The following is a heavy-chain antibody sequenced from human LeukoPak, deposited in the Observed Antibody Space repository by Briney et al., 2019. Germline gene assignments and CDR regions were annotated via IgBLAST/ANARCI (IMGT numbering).Heavy chain of an antibody. D-gene: IGHD6-13*01. J-gene: IGHJ5*02. CDR1: GFTFSNYA. V-gene: IGHV3-21*01. CDR2: ISSSSSYI. Sequence: GGSLRLSCATSGFTFSNYAMSWVRQAPGKGLEWVSSISSSSSYIYYADSVKGRFTISRDNAKNSLYLQMNSLRAEDTAVYYCARGEGSYSSSPWGQGTLVTVSS. CDR3: ARGEGSYSSSP.